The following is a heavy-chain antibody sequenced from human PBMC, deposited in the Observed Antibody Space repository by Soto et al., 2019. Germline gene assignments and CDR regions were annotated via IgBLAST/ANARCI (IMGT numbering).Heavy chain of an antibody. J-gene: IGHJ6*02. CDR2: IIPIFGTA. Sequence: VKVSCKASGGTFSSYAISWVRQAPGQGLEWMGGIIPIFGTANYAQKFQGRVTITADESTSTAYMELSSLRSEDTAVYYCARGSGSYLGDYYYYGMDVWGQGTTVTVSS. D-gene: IGHD1-26*01. CDR3: ARGSGSYLGDYYYYGMDV. CDR1: GGTFSSYA. V-gene: IGHV1-69*13.